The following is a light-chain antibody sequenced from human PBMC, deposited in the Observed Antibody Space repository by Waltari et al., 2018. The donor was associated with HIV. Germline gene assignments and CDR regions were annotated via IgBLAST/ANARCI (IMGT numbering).Light chain of an antibody. Sequence: DIKLTQSPSFLSASVGDRVTITCRASQGLSSNFAWYQQKPGKAPKLLIYAASTLQSGVPSRFSGSGSGTEFTLTISSLQPEDFATYYCQQLNSYPYTFGQGTKLEIK. CDR1: QGLSSN. CDR3: QQLNSYPYT. V-gene: IGKV1-9*01. J-gene: IGKJ2*01. CDR2: AAS.